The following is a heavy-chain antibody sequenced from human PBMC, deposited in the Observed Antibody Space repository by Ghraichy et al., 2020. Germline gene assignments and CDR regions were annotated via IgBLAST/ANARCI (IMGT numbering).Heavy chain of an antibody. Sequence: SETLSLTCTVSGGSISSYYWSWIRQPPGKGLEWIGYIYYSGSTNYNPSLKSRVTISVDTSKNQFSLKLSSVTAADTAVYYCAREGETFGLAGYGAFDIWGQGTMVTVSS. D-gene: IGHD5-12*01. CDR1: GGSISSYY. J-gene: IGHJ3*02. CDR3: AREGETFGLAGYGAFDI. CDR2: IYYSGST. V-gene: IGHV4-59*01.